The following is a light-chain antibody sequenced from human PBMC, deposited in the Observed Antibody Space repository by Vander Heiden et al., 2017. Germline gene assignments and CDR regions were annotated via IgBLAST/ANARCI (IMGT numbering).Light chain of an antibody. Sequence: QSVLTQPPSASGTPGQRVTISCSGSSSNIGSNYVYWYQQLPGTAPKLLIYRNNQRPSGVPDRFSGSKYGTSASLAISGLRSEDEADYYCAAWDDSRSAVVFGGGTKLTVL. CDR1: SSNIGSNY. V-gene: IGLV1-47*01. CDR2: RNN. J-gene: IGLJ2*01. CDR3: AAWDDSRSAVV.